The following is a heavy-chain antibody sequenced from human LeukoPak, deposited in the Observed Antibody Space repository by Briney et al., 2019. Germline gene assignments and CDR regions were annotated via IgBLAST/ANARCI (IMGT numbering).Heavy chain of an antibody. CDR3: AKEGAWGNWYFDL. V-gene: IGHV3-30*02. Sequence: GGSLRLSCAASGFTFDDYAMHWVRQAPGKGLEWVAVVGGNAHTKFYADSVKGRFTISRDNSKNTLYLEVNSLRDEDTAVYYCAKEGAWGNWYFDLWGRGALVTVSS. CDR2: VGGNAHTK. CDR1: GFTFDDYA. D-gene: IGHD3-16*01. J-gene: IGHJ2*01.